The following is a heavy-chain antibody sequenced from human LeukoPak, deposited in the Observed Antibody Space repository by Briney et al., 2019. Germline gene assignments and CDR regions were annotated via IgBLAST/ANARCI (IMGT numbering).Heavy chain of an antibody. CDR2: IYPGDSDT. Sequence: GESLKISCKGSGYSFTSYWIGWVRQMPGKGLEWMGIIYPGDSDTRYSPSLQGQVTISADKSISTAYLQWSSLKASDTAMYYCARLPYCDQPAAYYYYYGMDVWGQGITVTVSS. D-gene: IGHD3-22*01. J-gene: IGHJ6*02. CDR3: ARLPYCDQPAAYYYYYGMDV. CDR1: GYSFTSYW. V-gene: IGHV5-51*01.